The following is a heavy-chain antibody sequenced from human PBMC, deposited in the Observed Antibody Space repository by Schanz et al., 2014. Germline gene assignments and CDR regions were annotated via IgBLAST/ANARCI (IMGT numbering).Heavy chain of an antibody. CDR3: ASPSGYSDYGTYFDF. CDR1: GFTFSDHY. J-gene: IGHJ4*02. V-gene: IGHV3-30-3*01. D-gene: IGHD5-12*01. CDR2: ISYDGRNK. Sequence: VQLVETGGGLVQPGGSLRLSCAASGFTFSDHYMDWVRQAPGKGLEWVAVISYDGRNKYYADSVKGRFTISRDNSKNTLYLQMNSLRAEDTAVYYCASPSGYSDYGTYFDFWGQGTLVTVSS.